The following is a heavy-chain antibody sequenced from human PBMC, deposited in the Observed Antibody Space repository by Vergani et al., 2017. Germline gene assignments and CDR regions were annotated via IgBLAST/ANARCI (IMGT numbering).Heavy chain of an antibody. CDR3: AREAIKRYYYYGMDV. V-gene: IGHV4-31*03. CDR2: IYYSGST. CDR1: GGSISSGGYY. J-gene: IGHJ6*02. D-gene: IGHD2-2*02. Sequence: QVQLQESGPGLVKPSQTLSLTCTVSGGSISSGGYYWSWIRQHPGKGLEWIGYIYYSGSTYYNPSLKSRVTISVDTSKNQFSLQLSSVTAADTAVYYCAREAIKRYYYYGMDVWGQGTTVTVSS.